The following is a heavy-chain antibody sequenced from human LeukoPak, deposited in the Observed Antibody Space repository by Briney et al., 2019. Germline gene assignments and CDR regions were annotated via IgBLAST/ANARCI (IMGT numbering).Heavy chain of an antibody. D-gene: IGHD2-15*01. CDR2: IYYSGNT. CDR1: GGSISSGGYY. CDR3: ATRSTGVAATFDS. Sequence: SQTLSLTCTVSGGSISSGGYYWSWIRQHPGKGLEWIGYIYYSGNTNYNPSLKSRVTISVDTSRNQFSLKLSSVTAADTAVYYCATRSTGVAATFDSWGQGALVTVSS. V-gene: IGHV4-31*03. J-gene: IGHJ4*02.